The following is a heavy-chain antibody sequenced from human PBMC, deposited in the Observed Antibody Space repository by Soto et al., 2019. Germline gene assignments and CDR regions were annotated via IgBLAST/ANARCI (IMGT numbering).Heavy chain of an antibody. CDR2: ISCDGSNK. Sequence: GGSLRLSCAASGFTFSSYAMHWVRQAPGKGLEWVAVISCDGSNKYYADSVKGRFTISRDNSKNTLYLQMNSLRAEDTAVYYCARDARRITMIVVVPPHAFDIWGQGTMVTVSS. D-gene: IGHD3-22*01. J-gene: IGHJ3*02. CDR3: ARDARRITMIVVVPPHAFDI. V-gene: IGHV3-30-3*01. CDR1: GFTFSSYA.